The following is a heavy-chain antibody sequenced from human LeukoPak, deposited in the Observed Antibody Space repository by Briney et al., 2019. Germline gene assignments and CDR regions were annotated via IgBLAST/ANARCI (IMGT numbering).Heavy chain of an antibody. CDR3: ARDHVLRYFDWLVRFDY. CDR2: ISSSSSTI. V-gene: IGHV3-48*02. Sequence: AGGSLRLSCAASGFTFSSYSMNWVRQAPGKGLEWVSYISSSSSTIYYADSVKGRFTISRDNAKNSLYLQMNSLRDEDTAVYYCARDHVLRYFDWLVRFDYWGQGTLVTVSS. CDR1: GFTFSSYS. J-gene: IGHJ4*02. D-gene: IGHD3-9*01.